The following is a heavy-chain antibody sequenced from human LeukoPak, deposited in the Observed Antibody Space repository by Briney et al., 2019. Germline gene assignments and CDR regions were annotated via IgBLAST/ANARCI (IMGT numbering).Heavy chain of an antibody. CDR2: INSDGSST. Sequence: GGSLRLSCAASGFTFSSHWMHWVRQAPGEGLVWVSRINSDGSSTSYADSVKGRFTISRDIPKNTLYLQMNSLRAEDTAVFYCVRDPGEPEGFDNWGRGTMVTVSS. V-gene: IGHV3-74*01. D-gene: IGHD7-27*01. CDR1: GFTFSSHW. CDR3: VRDPGEPEGFDN. J-gene: IGHJ3*02.